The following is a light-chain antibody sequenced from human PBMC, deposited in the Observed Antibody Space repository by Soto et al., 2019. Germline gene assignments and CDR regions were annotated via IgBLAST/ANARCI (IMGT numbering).Light chain of an antibody. J-gene: IGLJ1*01. CDR3: CSYVGSNSYV. CDR2: EDF. Sequence: QSALTQPASVSGSPGQAITISCSGTSSDVGRFDHVSWYQQHPGEAPKLVIYEDFKRPSGVSSRFSGSKSGNTASLTISGLQAEDEAAYYYCCSYVGSNSYVFGSGTKLTVL. V-gene: IGLV2-23*01. CDR1: SSDVGRFDH.